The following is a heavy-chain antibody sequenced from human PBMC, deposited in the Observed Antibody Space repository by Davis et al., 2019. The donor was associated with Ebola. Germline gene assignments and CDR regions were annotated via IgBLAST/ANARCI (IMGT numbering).Heavy chain of an antibody. CDR3: TRRSSVAGTFDP. J-gene: IGHJ5*02. V-gene: IGHV3-73*01. D-gene: IGHD6-19*01. CDR1: GFSFSGSA. CDR2: IRSKANSYAT. Sequence: GESLKISCAASGFSFSGSAMHWVRQASGKGLEWVGRIRSKANSYATAYAASVKGRFTISRDDSKNTAYLQMNSLKTEDTAVYYCTRRSSVAGTFDPWGQGTLVTVSS.